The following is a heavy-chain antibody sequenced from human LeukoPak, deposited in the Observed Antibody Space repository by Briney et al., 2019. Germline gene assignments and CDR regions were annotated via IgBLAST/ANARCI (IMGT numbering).Heavy chain of an antibody. D-gene: IGHD6-19*01. CDR3: ARDKSSGWYGRRFGDAFDI. J-gene: IGHJ3*02. V-gene: IGHV3-30*19. CDR1: RCSLSTYD. Sequence: GGSLRLSCAASRCSLSTYDISWVRSTPGKGLEWVAVISYDGSNKYYADSVKGRFTISRDNSKNTLYLQMNSLRAEDTAVYYCARDKSSGWYGRRFGDAFDIWGQGTMVTVSS. CDR2: ISYDGSNK.